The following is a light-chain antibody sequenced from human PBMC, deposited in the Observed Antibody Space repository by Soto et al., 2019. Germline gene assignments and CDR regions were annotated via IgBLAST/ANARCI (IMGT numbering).Light chain of an antibody. CDR1: QSVSNF. CDR3: QQRSDWFT. V-gene: IGKV3-11*01. CDR2: DAS. Sequence: EIVLTQSPATLSLSPGERATLSCRASQSVSNFLAWYQQKPGQAPRLLIYDASNRATGIPVRFSGSGSGTDFTLTISSLEPEDFALYYCQQRSDWFTFGQGTRLEI. J-gene: IGKJ5*01.